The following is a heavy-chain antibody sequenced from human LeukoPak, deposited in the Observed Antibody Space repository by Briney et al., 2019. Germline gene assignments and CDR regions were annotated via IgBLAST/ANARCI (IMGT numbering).Heavy chain of an antibody. V-gene: IGHV4-59*01. J-gene: IGHJ4*02. D-gene: IGHD3-9*01. CDR2: IYYSGST. CDR1: GDSITGYY. Sequence: SETLSLTCSVSGDSITGYYWGWIRQPPGKGLEWIGYIYYSGSTNYNPSLKSRVTISVDTSKNQFSLKLSSVTAADTAVYYCARVPYFDWLLFDYWGQGTLVTVSS. CDR3: ARVPYFDWLLFDY.